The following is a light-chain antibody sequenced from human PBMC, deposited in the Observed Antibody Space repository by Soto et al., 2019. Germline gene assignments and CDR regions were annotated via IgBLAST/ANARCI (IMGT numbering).Light chain of an antibody. CDR2: GAS. CDR1: QSVGKNF. CDR3: QQYADSPRT. V-gene: IGKV3-20*01. J-gene: IGKJ1*01. Sequence: EIVLTQSPGTLSLSPGERATLSCRASQSVGKNFLAWYQQKPGQAPRFLIYGASSRATGIPDRFSGSGSVTDFTLTISRLEPEDFAVYYCQQYADSPRTFGQGTKVEIK.